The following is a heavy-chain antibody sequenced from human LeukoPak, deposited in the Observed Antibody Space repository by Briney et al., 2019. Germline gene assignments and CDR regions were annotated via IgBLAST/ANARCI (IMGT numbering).Heavy chain of an antibody. CDR2: ISAYNGNT. D-gene: IGHD6-13*01. CDR3: ARVYSSSWYYYYYYYMDV. Sequence: VASVKVSCKASGYTFTSYGISWVRQAPGQGLEWMGWISAYNGNTNYAQKLQGRVTMTTDTSTSTAYMELRSLRSDDTAVYYCARVYSSSWYYYYYYYMDVWGKGTTVTVSS. CDR1: GYTFTSYG. J-gene: IGHJ6*03. V-gene: IGHV1-18*01.